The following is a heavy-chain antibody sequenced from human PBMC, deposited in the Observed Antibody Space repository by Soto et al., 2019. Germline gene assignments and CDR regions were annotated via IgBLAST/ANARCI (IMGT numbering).Heavy chain of an antibody. V-gene: IGHV3-23*01. CDR2: ISGSGGST. J-gene: IGHJ4*02. CDR1: GFTFSSYA. Sequence: GGSLRLSCAASGFTFSSYAMSWVRQAPGKGLEWVSAISGSGGSTYYADSVKGRFTISRDNSKNTLYLQMNSLRAEDTAVYYCAKARMPETDFWSGYSQDFDYWGQGTLVTVSS. D-gene: IGHD3-3*01. CDR3: AKARMPETDFWSGYSQDFDY.